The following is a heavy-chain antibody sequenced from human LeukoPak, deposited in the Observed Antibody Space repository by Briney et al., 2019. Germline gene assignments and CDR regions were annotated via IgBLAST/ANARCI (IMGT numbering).Heavy chain of an antibody. V-gene: IGHV5-51*01. CDR2: IYPGDSDT. CDR1: GYSFTSYW. D-gene: IGHD2-2*01. CDR3: ARRCGPGYCSSTSPIEGFDY. Sequence: GESLKISCKGSGYSFTSYWIGWVRQMPGKGLEWMGFIYPGDSDTRYSPSFQGQVTISADKSISTAYLQWSSLKASDTAMYYCARRCGPGYCSSTSPIEGFDYWGQGTLVTVSS. J-gene: IGHJ4*02.